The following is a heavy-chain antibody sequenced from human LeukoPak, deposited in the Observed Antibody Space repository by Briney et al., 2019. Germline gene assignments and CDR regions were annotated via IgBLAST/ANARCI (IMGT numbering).Heavy chain of an antibody. CDR1: GGSISSSSYY. J-gene: IGHJ4*02. D-gene: IGHD4-11*01. V-gene: IGHV4-31*03. CDR2: IYYSGST. Sequence: KPSETLSLTCTVSGGSISSSSYYWGWIRQPPGKGLEWIGYIYYSGSTYYNPSLKSRVTISVDTSKNQFSLKLSSVTAADTAVYYCARGRTVTRCLDYWGQGTLVTVSS. CDR3: ARGRTVTRCLDY.